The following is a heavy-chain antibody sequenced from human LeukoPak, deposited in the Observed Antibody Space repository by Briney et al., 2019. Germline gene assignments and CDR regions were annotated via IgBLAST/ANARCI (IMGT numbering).Heavy chain of an antibody. J-gene: IGHJ5*02. V-gene: IGHV3-30*04. CDR2: ISYDGSNK. Sequence: GRSLRLSCAASGFTFSSYAMHWVRQAPGKGLEWVAVISYDGSNKYYADSVKGRFTISRDNSKNTLYLQMNSLRAEDTAVYYCAGDGAEVIYYWFDPWGQGTLVTVSS. CDR1: GFTFSSYA. CDR3: AGDGAEVIYYWFDP. D-gene: IGHD1-26*01.